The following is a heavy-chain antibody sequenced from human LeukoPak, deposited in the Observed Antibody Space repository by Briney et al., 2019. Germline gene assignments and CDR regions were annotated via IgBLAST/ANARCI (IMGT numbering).Heavy chain of an antibody. CDR3: ASRYYYDSSGYYAPGDY. Sequence: ASVKVSCKASGYTFTGYYMHWVRQAPGQGLEWMGWINPNSGGTNYAQKFQGRVTMTRDTSISTAYMELSRLRSDGTAVYYCASRYYYDSSGYYAPGDYWGQGTPVTVSS. CDR1: GYTFTGYY. CDR2: INPNSGGT. J-gene: IGHJ4*02. V-gene: IGHV1-2*02. D-gene: IGHD3-22*01.